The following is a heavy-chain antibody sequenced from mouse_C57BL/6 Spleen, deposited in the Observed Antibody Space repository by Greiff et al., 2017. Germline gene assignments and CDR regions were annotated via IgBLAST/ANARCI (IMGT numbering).Heavy chain of an antibody. CDR2: IDPANGNT. CDR1: GFNIKNTY. CDR3: APYYYGSSYAMDY. Sequence: VQLQQSVAELVRPGASVKLSCTASGFNIKNTYMHWVKQRPEQGLEWIGRIDPANGNTKYAPKFQGKATITADTSSNTAYLQLSSLTSEDTAIYFCAPYYYGSSYAMDYWGQGTSVTVSS. V-gene: IGHV14-3*01. D-gene: IGHD1-1*01. J-gene: IGHJ4*01.